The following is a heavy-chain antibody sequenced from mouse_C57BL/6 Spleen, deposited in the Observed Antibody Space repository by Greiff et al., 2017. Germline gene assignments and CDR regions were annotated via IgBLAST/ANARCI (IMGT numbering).Heavy chain of an antibody. CDR3: ARWGGDY. J-gene: IGHJ4*01. V-gene: IGHV1-82*01. CDR1: GYAFSSSW. CDR2: IYPGDGDT. Sequence: VKLQQSGPELVKPGASVKISCKASGYAFSSSWMNWVKQRPGKGLEWIGRIYPGDGDTNYNGKFKGKATLTADKSSSTAYMQLSSLTSEDSAVYFCARWGGDYWGQGTSVTVSS.